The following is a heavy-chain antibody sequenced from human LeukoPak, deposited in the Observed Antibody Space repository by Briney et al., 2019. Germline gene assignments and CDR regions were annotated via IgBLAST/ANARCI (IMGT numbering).Heavy chain of an antibody. J-gene: IGHJ4*02. CDR2: ISYSGLTT. CDR3: AKHVRTNVWFFDS. CDR1: GFTFSNYA. V-gene: IGHV3-23*01. D-gene: IGHD3-9*01. Sequence: EGSLRLSCAASGFTFSNYALSWVRQAPGRGLEWVSLISYSGLTTDYADSVKGRFTVSRDNSKNTPSLQMNSLNADDTAVYYCAKHVRTNVWFFDSWGQGTLITVSS.